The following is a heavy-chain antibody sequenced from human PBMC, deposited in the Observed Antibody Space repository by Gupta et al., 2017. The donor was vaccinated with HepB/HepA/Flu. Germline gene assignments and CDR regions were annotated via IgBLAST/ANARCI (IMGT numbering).Heavy chain of an antibody. J-gene: IGHJ4*01. CDR1: GFGFCNFA. V-gene: IGHV3-23*01. CDR3: AKRDLECCRDSPQQFYFDY. Sequence: EVQLLESGGDVVQPGGSLRLPFAASGFGFCNFAMSWGRQAPGKGVEWVAAMTGNGDTTFYADYVKGRCTISRDDAKNTVLRLMTSRGAAATAVSYCAKRDLECCRDSPQQFYFDYWCHGTLVTVS. D-gene: IGHD3-3*01. CDR2: MTGNGDTT.